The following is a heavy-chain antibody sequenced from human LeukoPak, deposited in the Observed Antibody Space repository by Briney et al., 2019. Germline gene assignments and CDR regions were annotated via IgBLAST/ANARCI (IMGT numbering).Heavy chain of an antibody. J-gene: IGHJ4*02. CDR1: GFTFSNYA. CDR2: ISTSGGGT. Sequence: QPGGSLRLSCAASGFTFSNYAMSWVRQAPGMGLEWVSIISTSGGGTYYADSVKGRFTISRDNSKNTLYLQMNSLRAEDTAVYCCAKSGSSWYFVRWGQGTLVTVSS. V-gene: IGHV3-23*01. D-gene: IGHD2-15*01. CDR3: AKSGSSWYFVR.